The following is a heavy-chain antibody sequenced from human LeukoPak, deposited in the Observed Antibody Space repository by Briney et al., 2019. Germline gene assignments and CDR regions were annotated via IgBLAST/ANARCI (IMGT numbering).Heavy chain of an antibody. Sequence: ASVKVSCKASGYTFTSYDINWVRQATGQGLEWMGWMNPNSGNTGYAQKFQGRVTMTRDTSTSTVYMELSSLRSDDTAVYYCARDSITIFGVGRPIDYWGQGTLVTVSS. CDR1: GYTFTSYD. D-gene: IGHD3-3*01. J-gene: IGHJ4*02. CDR3: ARDSITIFGVGRPIDY. V-gene: IGHV1-8*02. CDR2: MNPNSGNT.